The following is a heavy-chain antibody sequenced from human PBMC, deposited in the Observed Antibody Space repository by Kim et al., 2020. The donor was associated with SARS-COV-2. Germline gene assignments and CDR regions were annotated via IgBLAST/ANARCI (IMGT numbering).Heavy chain of an antibody. CDR1: GFPLTSYI. J-gene: IGHJ6*02. D-gene: IGHD5-18*01. Sequence: GGSLRLSCVVSGFPLTSYIKHLVRPAFRMGMQAGAFISYDASNKYYADSVKGRFTISRDNTKNTLYQQMNSLRAEDTAVYYCAKGTAYYYYGMDVWGQGT. V-gene: IGHV3-30*18. CDR3: AKGTAYYYYGMDV. CDR2: ISYDASNK.